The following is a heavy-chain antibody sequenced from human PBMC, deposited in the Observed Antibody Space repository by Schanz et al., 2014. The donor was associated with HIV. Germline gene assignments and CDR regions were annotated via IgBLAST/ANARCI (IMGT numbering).Heavy chain of an antibody. V-gene: IGHV3-30*04. D-gene: IGHD1-26*01. Sequence: QVQLVESGGGVVQPGRSLRLSCAASGFTFSSYAMHWVRQAPGKGLEWGAVISSDGSYKYYADSVKGRFTISRDNSKNTLYLQMNFMRAEDTAVYYCARDSGSYVYFDDWGQGTLVTVSS. CDR2: ISSDGSYK. J-gene: IGHJ4*02. CDR1: GFTFSSYA. CDR3: ARDSGSYVYFDD.